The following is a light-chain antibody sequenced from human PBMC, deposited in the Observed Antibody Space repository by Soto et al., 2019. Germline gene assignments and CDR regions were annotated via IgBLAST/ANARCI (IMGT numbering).Light chain of an antibody. Sequence: QPVLTQPASVSGSPGQSITISCTGLSSDVGSYNLVSWYQQHPGKAPKLLIYEVSGRPSGVSTRFSGSKSGNTASLTISGLQAEDEAEYYCSSYASSSEVFGTGTKLTVL. V-gene: IGLV2-23*02. J-gene: IGLJ1*01. CDR1: SSDVGSYNL. CDR2: EVS. CDR3: SSYASSSEV.